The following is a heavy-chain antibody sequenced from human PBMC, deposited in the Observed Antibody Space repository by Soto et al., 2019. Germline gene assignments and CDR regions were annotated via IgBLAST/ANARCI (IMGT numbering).Heavy chain of an antibody. D-gene: IGHD2-8*01. CDR2: VFSSVSA. Sequence: XGTLSLTCIVSGVSVTSYTGSWVRQPSNKGLEWIGRVFSSVSATYSPSLKSRVRISMDTPENRISLKLDSVTAADARVYCCTRDGITNGDTWGPGTLVIGSS. J-gene: IGHJ4*02. V-gene: IGHV4-4*07. CDR3: TRDGITNGDT. CDR1: GVSVTSYT.